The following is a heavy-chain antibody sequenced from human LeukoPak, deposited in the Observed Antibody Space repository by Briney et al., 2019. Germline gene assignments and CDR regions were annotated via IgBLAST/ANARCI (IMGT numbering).Heavy chain of an antibody. V-gene: IGHV1-18*01. CDR2: ISVYNGNT. Sequence: ASVMVSCKASGYTFASFGFGWVRQAPGQGLEWMGWISVYNGNTNYAQTFQGRVTMTTDTSTNTAYMQLESLRSDDTAVYYCARAPGYCSSTSCYWSDHWGQGTLVTVSS. J-gene: IGHJ4*02. D-gene: IGHD2-2*01. CDR3: ARAPGYCSSTSCYWSDH. CDR1: GYTFASFG.